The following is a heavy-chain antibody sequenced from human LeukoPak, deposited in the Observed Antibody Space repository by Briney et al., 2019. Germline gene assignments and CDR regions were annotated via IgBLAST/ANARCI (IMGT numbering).Heavy chain of an antibody. J-gene: IGHJ5*02. CDR2: IVPSGATS. CDR3: VRDRDWGAFDP. CDR1: GFIFSDYG. V-gene: IGHV3-23*01. Sequence: GGSLRLSCGASGFIFSDYGMNWVRQAPGKGLEWVSGIVPSGATSYYADSVKGRFTTSRDNSKNTVSLQMNSLRVEDTALYYCVRDRDWGAFDPWGQGTLVTVSS. D-gene: IGHD3-16*01.